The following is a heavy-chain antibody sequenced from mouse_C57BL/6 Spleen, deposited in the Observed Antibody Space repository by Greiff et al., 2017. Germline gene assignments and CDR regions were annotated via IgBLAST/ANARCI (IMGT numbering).Heavy chain of an antibody. CDR2: INPGSGGT. V-gene: IGHV1-54*01. Sequence: QVHVKQSGAELVRPGTSVKVSCKASGYAFTNYLIEWVKQRPGQGLEWIGVINPGSGGTNYNEKFKGKATLTADKSSSTAYMQLSSLTSEDSAVYFCARGEVTTGAMDYWGQGTSVTVSS. J-gene: IGHJ4*01. CDR3: ARGEVTTGAMDY. D-gene: IGHD2-2*01. CDR1: GYAFTNYL.